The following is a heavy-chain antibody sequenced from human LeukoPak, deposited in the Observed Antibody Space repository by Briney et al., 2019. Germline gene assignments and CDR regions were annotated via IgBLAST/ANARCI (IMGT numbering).Heavy chain of an antibody. CDR3: ARGHYSSSSSIALVY. V-gene: IGHV3-48*03. J-gene: IGHJ4*02. Sequence: PGGSLRLSCAASGFTFSSYEMNWVRQAPGKGLEWVSYISSSGSTIYYADSVKGRFTISRDNAKKSLYLPMNSLRGEDTAVYYCARGHYSSSSSIALVYWGQGTLVTVSS. CDR1: GFTFSSYE. CDR2: ISSSGSTI. D-gene: IGHD6-6*01.